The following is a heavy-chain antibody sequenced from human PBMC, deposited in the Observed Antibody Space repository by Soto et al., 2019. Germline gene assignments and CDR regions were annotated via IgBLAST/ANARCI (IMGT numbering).Heavy chain of an antibody. CDR2: IYYSGST. CDR3: ASMGYHYGSGSYPLDY. D-gene: IGHD3-10*01. CDR1: GGSISSSSYY. Sequence: SETLSLTCTVSGGSISSSSYYWGWIRQPPGKGLEWIGSIYYSGSTYYNPSLKSRVTISVDTSKNQFSLKLSSVTAADTALYYCASMGYHYGSGSYPLDYWGQGTLVTVSS. V-gene: IGHV4-39*01. J-gene: IGHJ4*02.